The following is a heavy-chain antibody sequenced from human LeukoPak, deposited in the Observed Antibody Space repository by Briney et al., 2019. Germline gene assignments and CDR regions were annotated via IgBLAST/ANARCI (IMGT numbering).Heavy chain of an antibody. D-gene: IGHD2-15*01. CDR2: IKQDGSEK. V-gene: IGHV3-7*01. J-gene: IGHJ4*02. CDR1: GFTFSTYW. Sequence: GGSLRLSCAASGFTFSTYWMSWVRQAPGKGLEWVANIKQDGSEKYYVDSVKGRFTISRDNAKNSLYLQMNSLRAEDTAVYYCARDGYCGGGSCHPFDYWGQGTLVTVSS. CDR3: ARDGYCGGGSCHPFDY.